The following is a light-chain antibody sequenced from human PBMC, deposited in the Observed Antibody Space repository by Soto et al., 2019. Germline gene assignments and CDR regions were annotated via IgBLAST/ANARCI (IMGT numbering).Light chain of an antibody. V-gene: IGKV2D-30*01. J-gene: IGKJ2*01. CDR1: QSLVYSDGNTY. Sequence: DVVMTQSPLSLPVTLGQPASISCRSSQSLVYSDGNTYLNWFQQRPGQSPRRLNHKNSNWDAGVPKRFRGSGSSTDLTLKISRVEAEDVGVYYCMQATNWPYTFGQGTKLEI. CDR2: KNS. CDR3: MQATNWPYT.